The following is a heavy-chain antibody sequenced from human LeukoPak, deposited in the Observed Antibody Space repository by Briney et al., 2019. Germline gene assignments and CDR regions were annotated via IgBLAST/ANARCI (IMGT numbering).Heavy chain of an antibody. CDR3: ARDPILITGTTHDFDY. J-gene: IGHJ4*02. V-gene: IGHV3-21*01. CDR1: GFTFSSYS. Sequence: GGSLRLSCAASGFTFSSYSMNWVRQAPGKGLEWVSSISSSSSYIYYADSVKGRFTISRDNAKNSLYLQMNSLRAEDTAVYYCARDPILITGTTHDFDYWGQGTLVTVSS. D-gene: IGHD1-7*01. CDR2: ISSSSSYI.